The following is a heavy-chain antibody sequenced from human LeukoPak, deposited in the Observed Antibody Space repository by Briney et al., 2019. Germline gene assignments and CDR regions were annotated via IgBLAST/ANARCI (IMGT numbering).Heavy chain of an antibody. Sequence: PSETLSLTCTVSGGSISIYYWSWIRQPPGKGLEWIGYIYYSGSTNYNPSLKSRVTISVDTSKNQFSLKLSSVTAADTAVYYCARDPYYYDSSGYYYVFDYWGQGTLVTVSS. CDR3: ARDPYYYDSSGYYYVFDY. J-gene: IGHJ4*02. V-gene: IGHV4-59*01. D-gene: IGHD3-22*01. CDR2: IYYSGST. CDR1: GGSISIYY.